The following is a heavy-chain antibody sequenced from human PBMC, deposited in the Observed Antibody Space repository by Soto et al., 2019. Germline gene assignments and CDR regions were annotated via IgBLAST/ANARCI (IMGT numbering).Heavy chain of an antibody. CDR3: AKDRVAAAVGENNWFDP. J-gene: IGHJ5*02. CDR2: ISGSGGST. Sequence: GGSLRLSCAASGFTFSSYAMSWVRQAPGKGLEWVSAISGSGGSTYYADSVKGRFTISRDNSKNTLYLQMNSLRAEDTAVYYCAKDRVAAAVGENNWFDPWGQGTLVTVSS. D-gene: IGHD6-13*01. CDR1: GFTFSSYA. V-gene: IGHV3-23*01.